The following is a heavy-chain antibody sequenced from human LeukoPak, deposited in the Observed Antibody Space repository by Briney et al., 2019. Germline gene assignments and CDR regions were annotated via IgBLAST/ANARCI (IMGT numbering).Heavy chain of an antibody. V-gene: IGHV1-8*01. CDR2: MNPNSGNT. D-gene: IGHD5-12*01. Sequence: ASVKVSCKASGYTFTIYDINWVRQAPGQGLEWMGWMNPNSGNTGYAQKFQGRVTMTRNTSISTAYTELSSLRSEDTAVYYCARDGGYDWVSLYYYGMDVWGQGTTVTVSS. CDR1: GYTFTIYD. CDR3: ARDGGYDWVSLYYYGMDV. J-gene: IGHJ6*02.